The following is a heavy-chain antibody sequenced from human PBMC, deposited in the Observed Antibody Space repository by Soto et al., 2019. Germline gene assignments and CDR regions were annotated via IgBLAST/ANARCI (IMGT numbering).Heavy chain of an antibody. V-gene: IGHV4-30-2*01. CDR2: IYHCGST. Sequence: PSETLSLSSAVYRGSFSCYYWRWMRQRPGKGLDWISYIYHCGSTYYIPSLKSRATLSVDRSNNQFSLKLSSVTAADTAVYYYARVRVAPMVRGVIGAFDIWGQGAMVTVSS. CDR1: RGSFSCYY. CDR3: ARVRVAPMVRGVIGAFDI. D-gene: IGHD3-10*01. J-gene: IGHJ3*02.